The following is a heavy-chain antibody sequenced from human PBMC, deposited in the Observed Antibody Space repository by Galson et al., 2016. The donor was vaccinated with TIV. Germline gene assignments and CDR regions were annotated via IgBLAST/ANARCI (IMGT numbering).Heavy chain of an antibody. D-gene: IGHD2-2*01. CDR1: GFTFTKYD. CDR2: IGTAGDK. CDR3: ARVQWDVIVVPAATPNNWFDP. J-gene: IGHJ5*02. Sequence: SLRLSCAASGFTFTKYDIHWVRQVTGKGLEWVSAIGTAGDKDYVDSVKGRFTISRDNAKNSLYLQMNSLRPEDTAVYYCARVQWDVIVVPAATPNNWFDPWGQGTLLTVSS. V-gene: IGHV3-13*01.